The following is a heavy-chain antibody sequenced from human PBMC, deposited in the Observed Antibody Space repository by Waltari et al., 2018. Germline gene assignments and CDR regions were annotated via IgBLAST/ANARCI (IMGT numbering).Heavy chain of an antibody. CDR3: ARGLYCSSTSCSNWFDP. V-gene: IGHV1-8*03. CDR2: MNPNSGNT. Sequence: QVQLVQSGAEVKKPGASVKVSCKASGYTFTSYDINWVRQATGQGLEWMGWMNPNSGNTGYAQKFQGRVTITRNTSISTAYMELSSLRSEDTAVYYCARGLYCSSTSCSNWFDPWGQGTLVAVSS. D-gene: IGHD2-2*01. J-gene: IGHJ5*02. CDR1: GYTFTSYD.